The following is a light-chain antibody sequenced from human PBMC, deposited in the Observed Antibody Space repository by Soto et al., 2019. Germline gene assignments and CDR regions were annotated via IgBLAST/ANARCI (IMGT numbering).Light chain of an antibody. CDR2: EGS. CDR3: SSYTSITPYV. V-gene: IGLV2-14*02. J-gene: IGLJ1*01. CDR1: SSDVGSYNL. Sequence: LTQPASVSGSPGQSITISCTGTSSDVGSYNLVSWYQHHPGKAPKLMIYEGSKRPSGVSNRFSGSKSANTASLTISGLQAEDEADYYCSSYTSITPYVFGTGTKVTVL.